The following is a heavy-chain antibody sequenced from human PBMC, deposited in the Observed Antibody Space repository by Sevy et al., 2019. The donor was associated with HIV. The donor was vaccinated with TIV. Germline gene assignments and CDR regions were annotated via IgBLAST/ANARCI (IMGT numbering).Heavy chain of an antibody. CDR3: APPRASGWYEATGGYFDL. Sequence: SETLSLTCTVSGGAISSSSYYWGWIRQPPGKGLEWIGSSFSTGNTSYNPSLKSRVTISVDTSKNQFSLRLTSVTAADTAVFYCAPPRASGWYEATGGYFDLWGRGTLVTVSS. J-gene: IGHJ2*01. CDR1: GGAISSSSYY. D-gene: IGHD6-19*01. V-gene: IGHV4-39*01. CDR2: SFSTGNT.